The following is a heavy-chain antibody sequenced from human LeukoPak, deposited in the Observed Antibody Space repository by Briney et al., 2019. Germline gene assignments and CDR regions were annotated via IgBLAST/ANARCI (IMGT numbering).Heavy chain of an antibody. CDR2: IYYSGST. D-gene: IGHD3-16*01. CDR3: ARGRTFGGP. CDR1: GGSISSGGYY. V-gene: IGHV4-31*03. J-gene: IGHJ5*02. Sequence: SQTLSLTCTVSGGSISSGGYYWSWIRQHPGKGLEWSGYIYYSGSTYYNPSRKRRVTISVDTSKNQFSLKLRSVTAADTAVYYCARGRTFGGPWGQGTLVTVSS.